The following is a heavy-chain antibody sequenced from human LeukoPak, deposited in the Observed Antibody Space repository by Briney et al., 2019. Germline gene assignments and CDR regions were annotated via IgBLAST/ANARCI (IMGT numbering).Heavy chain of an antibody. D-gene: IGHD5-18*01. CDR2: ISRSGSNI. V-gene: IGHV3-48*04. CDR3: ARGVRGYSYGARFDY. J-gene: IGHJ4*02. CDR1: EFTLSSSA. Sequence: GGSLRLSCTASEFTLSSSAMSWVRQAPGKGLEWVSHISRSGSNIYYADSVKGRFTITRDNAKNPLYLQINGLRAEDTAVYYCARGVRGYSYGARFDYWGQGTLVAVSS.